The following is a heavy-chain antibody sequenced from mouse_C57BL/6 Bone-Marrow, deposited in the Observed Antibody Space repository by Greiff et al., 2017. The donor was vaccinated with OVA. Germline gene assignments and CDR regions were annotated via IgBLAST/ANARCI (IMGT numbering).Heavy chain of an antibody. V-gene: IGHV1-81*01. Sequence: VQLQESGAELARPGASVKLSCKASGYTFTSYGISWVKQRTGQGLEWIGEIYPRSGNTYYNEKFKGKATLTADKSSSTAYMELRSLTSEDSAVSFCSRGMYYYGPDDWGQGTSVTVSS. D-gene: IGHD1-1*01. CDR2: IYPRSGNT. J-gene: IGHJ4*01. CDR3: SRGMYYYGPDD. CDR1: GYTFTSYG.